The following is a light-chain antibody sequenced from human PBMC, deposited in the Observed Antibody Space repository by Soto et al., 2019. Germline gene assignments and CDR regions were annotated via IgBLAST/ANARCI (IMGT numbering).Light chain of an antibody. Sequence: EIVLTQSPGTLSLSPGERATLSCRASQSVSSSYLAWYQQKPGQAPRLFIYAASIRATGIPDRFSGSGSGTDFTLTISSLEPEDFAVYYCQQYGVSPRTFGRGTKVEIK. CDR3: QQYGVSPRT. CDR1: QSVSSSY. CDR2: AAS. V-gene: IGKV3-20*01. J-gene: IGKJ1*01.